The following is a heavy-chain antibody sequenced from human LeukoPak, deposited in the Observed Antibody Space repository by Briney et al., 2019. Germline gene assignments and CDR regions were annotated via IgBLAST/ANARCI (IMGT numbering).Heavy chain of an antibody. CDR3: ANEGPYSSGYYYFDY. D-gene: IGHD3-22*01. V-gene: IGHV3-23*01. CDR2: VTSGGST. J-gene: IGHJ4*02. Sequence: GGSLRPSCAASGFTFRSYAMSWVRQAPGKGLEWVSVVTSGGSTYYGDSVKGRFTISRDNSKNTLYLQMNSLRAEDTAVYYCANEGPYSSGYYYFDYWGQGTLVTVSS. CDR1: GFTFRSYA.